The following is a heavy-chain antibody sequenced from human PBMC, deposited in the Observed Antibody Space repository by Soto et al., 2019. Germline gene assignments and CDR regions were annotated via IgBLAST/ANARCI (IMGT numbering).Heavy chain of an antibody. D-gene: IGHD3-10*01. CDR1: GFTFSGDW. J-gene: IGHJ4*02. V-gene: IGHV3-74*01. CDR2: IDPYDTGI. Sequence: EVQLVESGGGLVQPGGSLRLYCRDSGFTFSGDWMHWVRQAPGKGLDWVSRIDPYDTGISYADSVKGRFTIFRDNAKSTLYLQMNSLRPEDTAVYYCTRETFGARDDWGQGTLVTVSS. CDR3: TRETFGARDD.